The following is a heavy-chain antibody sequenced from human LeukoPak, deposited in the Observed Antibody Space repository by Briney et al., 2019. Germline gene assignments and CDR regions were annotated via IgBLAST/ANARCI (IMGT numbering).Heavy chain of an antibody. CDR2: IYSGGST. CDR3: ARRLGKRSPFDY. J-gene: IGHJ4*02. V-gene: IGHV3-66*04. Sequence: GGSLRLSCAASGFTFSSYAMSWVRQAPGKGLEWVSVIYSGGSTYYADSVKGRFTISRDNSKNTLYLQMNSLRAEDTAVYYCARRLGKRSPFDYWGQGTLVTVSS. D-gene: IGHD1-26*01. CDR1: GFTFSSYA.